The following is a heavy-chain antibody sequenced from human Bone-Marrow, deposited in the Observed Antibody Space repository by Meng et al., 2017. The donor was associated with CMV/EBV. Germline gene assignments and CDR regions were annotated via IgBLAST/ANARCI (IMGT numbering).Heavy chain of an antibody. D-gene: IGHD3-3*01. V-gene: IGHV4-59*01. CDR3: ARGRRSEAYDFWSGYYSRDYYYYGMDV. CDR2: IYYTGTT. Sequence: SGTLSLTCTVSGGSFGSFYGNWFRQPPGKGLEWIGYIYYTGTTVSNPSLKSRVTISVDTSKNQFSLKLSSVTAADTAVYYCARGRRSEAYDFWSGYYSRDYYYYGMDVWGQGTTVTVSS. J-gene: IGHJ6*02. CDR1: GGSFGSFY.